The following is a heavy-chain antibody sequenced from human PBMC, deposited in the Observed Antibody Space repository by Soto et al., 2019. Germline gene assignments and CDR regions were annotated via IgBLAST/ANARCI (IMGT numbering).Heavy chain of an antibody. D-gene: IGHD3-16*01. CDR2: LWYDGSSE. V-gene: IGHV3-33*01. J-gene: IGHJ3*02. CDR3: ARGLAKVAGGAFDI. CDR1: GFSFSFSG. Sequence: QVHLVESGGGVVQPGRSLRLSCAASGFSFSFSGMHWVRQAPGKGLEWVAGLWYDGSSENYADSVKGRFTISRDNSKNTLHLQMDSLRVEDTAIYYCARGLAKVAGGAFDIWGQGTMVIVSS.